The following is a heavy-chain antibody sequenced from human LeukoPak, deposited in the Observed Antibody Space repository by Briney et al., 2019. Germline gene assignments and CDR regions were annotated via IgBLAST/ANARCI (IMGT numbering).Heavy chain of an antibody. V-gene: IGHV3-23*01. Sequence: GGSLRLSCAASGFSFSSYVMSWVRQAPGKGLEWVSSISDSGGSTYYADSVKGRFTISRDNSKNTPYLQMTNLRAADTAVYYCAKGLGVDNWFDPWGQGTLVTVSS. CDR2: ISDSGGST. CDR3: AKGLGVDNWFDP. J-gene: IGHJ5*02. CDR1: GFSFSSYV.